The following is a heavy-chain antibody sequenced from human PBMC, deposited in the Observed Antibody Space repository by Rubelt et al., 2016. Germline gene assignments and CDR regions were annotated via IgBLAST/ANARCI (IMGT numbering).Heavy chain of an antibody. J-gene: IGHJ5*02. CDR1: GGTFSSYA. CDR3: ATGGDFGVVIPNWFDP. V-gene: IGHV1-69*01. D-gene: IGHD3-3*01. Sequence: QVQLVQSGAEVKKPGSSVQVSCKASGGTFSSYAISWVRQAPGPGLEWMGGIIPISGTANYAQKFQGRVTSTADEATSTAYMELSSLRSEDTAVYYCATGGDFGVVIPNWFDPWGQGTLVTVSS. CDR2: IIPISGTA.